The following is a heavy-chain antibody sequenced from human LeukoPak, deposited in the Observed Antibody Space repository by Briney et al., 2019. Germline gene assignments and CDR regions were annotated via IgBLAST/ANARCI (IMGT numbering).Heavy chain of an antibody. CDR1: GGTFSSYA. V-gene: IGHV1-18*01. J-gene: IGHJ4*02. CDR2: ISAYNGNT. Sequence: ASVKVSCKASGGTFSSYAISWVRQAPGQGLEWMGWISAYNGNTNYAQKLQGRVTMTTDTSTSTAYMELRSLRSDDTAVYYCARDFSEYCSGGSCDLYGYWGQGTLVTVSS. CDR3: ARDFSEYCSGGSCDLYGY. D-gene: IGHD2-15*01.